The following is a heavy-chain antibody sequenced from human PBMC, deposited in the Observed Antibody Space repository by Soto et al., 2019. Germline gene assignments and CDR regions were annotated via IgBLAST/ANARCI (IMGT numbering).Heavy chain of an antibody. Sequence: QVQLVQSRAEVKKPWASVKVSCKASGYTLTSYGISWVRQAPGQGLEWVGWISPYNGNTNYAQKLQDRVTLTTDTSTSRACMTLRSLRPDDTEVYYCARADLDFWSGYSPIDYWGHGTLVLVSS. D-gene: IGHD3-3*01. V-gene: IGHV1-18*01. CDR3: ARADLDFWSGYSPIDY. J-gene: IGHJ4*01. CDR2: ISPYNGNT. CDR1: GYTLTSYG.